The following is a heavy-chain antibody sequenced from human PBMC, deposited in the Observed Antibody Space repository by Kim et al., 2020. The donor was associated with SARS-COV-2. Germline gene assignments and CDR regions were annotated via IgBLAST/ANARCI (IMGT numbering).Heavy chain of an antibody. CDR1: GGSISSSSYY. Sequence: SETLSLTCTVSGGSISSSSYYWGWIRQPPGKGLEWIGSIYYSGSTYYNPSLKSRVTISVDTSKNQFSLKLSSVTAADTAVYYCARRSSSWTWYFDYWGQGTLVTVSS. CDR2: IYYSGST. D-gene: IGHD6-13*01. V-gene: IGHV4-39*01. CDR3: ARRSSSWTWYFDY. J-gene: IGHJ4*02.